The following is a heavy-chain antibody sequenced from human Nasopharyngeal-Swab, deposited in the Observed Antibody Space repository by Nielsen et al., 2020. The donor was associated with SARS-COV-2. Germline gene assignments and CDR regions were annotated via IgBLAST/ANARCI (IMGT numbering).Heavy chain of an antibody. CDR1: GYSISSGYY. CDR3: ARLRSGYYYYYMDV. V-gene: IGHV4-38-2*01. CDR2: IYHSGST. D-gene: IGHD3-10*01. J-gene: IGHJ6*03. Sequence: GSLRLSCAVSGYSISSGYYWGWIRQPPGKGLEWIGSIYHSGSTYYNPSLKSRVTISVDTSKNQFSLKLSSVTAADTAVYCCARLRSGYYYYYMDVWGKGTTVTVSS.